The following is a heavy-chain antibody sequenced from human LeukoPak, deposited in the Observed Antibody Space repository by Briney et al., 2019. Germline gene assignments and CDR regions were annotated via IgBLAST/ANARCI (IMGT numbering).Heavy chain of an antibody. V-gene: IGHV3-48*03. CDR1: GFTFSSYE. CDR2: ITSSGRII. J-gene: IGHJ6*02. CDR3: ASTGGYGSGTYDYYYFGMDV. D-gene: IGHD3-10*01. Sequence: GGSLKLSCAASGFTFSSYEMNWVRQAPGKGLEWVAYITSSGRIIYYADSVKGRFTISRDNAKNSLYLQMNSLRAEDTAVYYCASTGGYGSGTYDYYYFGMDVWGQGTTVTVSS.